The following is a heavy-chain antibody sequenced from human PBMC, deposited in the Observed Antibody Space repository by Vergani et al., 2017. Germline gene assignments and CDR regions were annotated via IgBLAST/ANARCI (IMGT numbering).Heavy chain of an antibody. Sequence: QITLKESGPTLVKPTQTLTLTCTFSGFSLSTSGVGVGWIRQPPGKALEWLALIYWNDDKRYSPSLKSRLTITKDTSKNQVVLTMTNIDPVDTATYYCAHRRDTMIGRYFDLWGRGTLVTVSS. D-gene: IGHD3-10*02. J-gene: IGHJ2*01. V-gene: IGHV2-5*01. CDR1: GFSLSTSGVG. CDR2: IYWNDDK. CDR3: AHRRDTMIGRYFDL.